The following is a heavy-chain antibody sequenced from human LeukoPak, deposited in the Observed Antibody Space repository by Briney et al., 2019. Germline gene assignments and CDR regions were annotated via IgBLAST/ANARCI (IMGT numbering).Heavy chain of an antibody. CDR1: GFTFTNAW. CDR3: TPTISGATTRVDY. D-gene: IGHD1-20*01. Sequence: PGGSLRLSCAASGFTFTNAWMSWVRQAPGKGLEWVGRIKSKTDGRTADYAAPVKGRFTISRDDSKNTLYLQMHSLKTDDTAVYYCTPTISGATTRVDYWGQGTLVTVSS. CDR2: IKSKTDGRTA. J-gene: IGHJ4*02. V-gene: IGHV3-15*01.